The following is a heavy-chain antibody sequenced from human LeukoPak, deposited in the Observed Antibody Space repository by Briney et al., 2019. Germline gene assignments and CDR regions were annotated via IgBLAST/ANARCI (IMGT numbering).Heavy chain of an antibody. D-gene: IGHD3-10*01. J-gene: IGHJ6*02. Sequence: SETLSLTCTVSGGSISSYYWSWIRQPPGKGLEWIGYIYYSGSTNYNPSLKSRVTISVDTPKNQFSLKLSSVTAADTAVYYCARTNPMVRGVIISPYYYYGMDVWGQGTTVTVSS. CDR2: IYYSGST. V-gene: IGHV4-59*01. CDR3: ARTNPMVRGVIISPYYYYGMDV. CDR1: GGSISSYY.